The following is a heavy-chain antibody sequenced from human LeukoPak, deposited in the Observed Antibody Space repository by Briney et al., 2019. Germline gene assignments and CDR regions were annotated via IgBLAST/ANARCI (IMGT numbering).Heavy chain of an antibody. V-gene: IGHV3-11*04. D-gene: IGHD6-19*01. J-gene: IGHJ4*02. CDR3: ARVQQWLAFDY. Sequence: GGSLRLSCAASGFTFSDYYVSWIRQAPGKGLEWVSYISSSGSTIYYADSVKGRFTISRDNAKNSLYLQMNSLRAEDTAVYYCARVQQWLAFDYWGQGTLVTVSS. CDR1: GFTFSDYY. CDR2: ISSSGSTI.